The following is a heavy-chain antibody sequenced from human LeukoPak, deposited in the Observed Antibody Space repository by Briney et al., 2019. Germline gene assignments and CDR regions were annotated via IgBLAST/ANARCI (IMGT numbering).Heavy chain of an antibody. CDR1: GYTFTSYG. V-gene: IGHV1-18*01. D-gene: IGHD3-22*01. CDR2: ISAYNGKT. J-gene: IGHJ4*02. Sequence: ASVKVSCKASGYTFTSYGISWVRQAPGQGVEGMGWISAYNGKTNYAQKLKGRVTMTTDKSTSRAYMELRSLRSDDTAVYYCARRDYYDSSGYFDYWGQGTLVTVSS. CDR3: ARRDYYDSSGYFDY.